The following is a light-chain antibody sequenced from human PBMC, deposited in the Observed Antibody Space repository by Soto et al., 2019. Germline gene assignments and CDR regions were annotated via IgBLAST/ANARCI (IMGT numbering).Light chain of an antibody. CDR2: DVS. CDR3: QQYGSSPT. V-gene: IGKV3-20*01. CDR1: QSVSSSY. Sequence: EIVLTQSPGTLSLSPGERATLSCRSSQSVSSSYIAWYQQKTGQAPRLRIYDVSSRATGIPDRFSGSGSGTDFTLTLSRLEPEDFAVYYCQQYGSSPTFGQGTKVEIK. J-gene: IGKJ1*01.